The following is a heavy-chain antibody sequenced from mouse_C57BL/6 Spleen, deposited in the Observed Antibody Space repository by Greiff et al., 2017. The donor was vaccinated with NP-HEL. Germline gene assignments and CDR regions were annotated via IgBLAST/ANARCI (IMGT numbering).Heavy chain of an antibody. CDR3: AKNYGSSPRYFDV. V-gene: IGHV2-5*01. J-gene: IGHJ1*03. Sequence: VQLQESGPGLVQPSQSLSITCTVSGFSLTSYGVHWVRQSPGKGLEWLGVIWRGGSTDYNAAFMSRLSITKDNSKSQVFFKMNSLQADDTAIYYCAKNYGSSPRYFDVWGTGTTVTISS. CDR1: GFSLTSYG. D-gene: IGHD1-1*01. CDR2: IWRGGST.